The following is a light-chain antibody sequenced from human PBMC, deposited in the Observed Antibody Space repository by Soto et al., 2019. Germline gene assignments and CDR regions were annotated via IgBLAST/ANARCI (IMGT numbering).Light chain of an antibody. V-gene: IGLV2-14*01. CDR1: SSDVGGYNY. Sequence: QSVLTQPASVSGSPGQSITISCTGTSSDVGGYNYVSCYQQHPGKAPKLMIYDVSNRPSGVSNRFSGSKSGNTASLTISWLQAGDEADYYCSSYTSSSTVVFGGGTKLPVL. CDR2: DVS. J-gene: IGLJ2*01. CDR3: SSYTSSSTVV.